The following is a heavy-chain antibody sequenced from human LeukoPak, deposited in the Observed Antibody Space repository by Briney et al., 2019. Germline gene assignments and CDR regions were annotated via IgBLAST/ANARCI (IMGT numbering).Heavy chain of an antibody. CDR1: GFTFSSYA. CDR2: ISGSGGST. J-gene: IGHJ4*02. CDR3: AKRRSVGYDILTGYYMYYFDY. Sequence: PGGSLRLSCAASGFTFSSYAMSWVRQAPGKGLEWVSAISGSGGSTYYADSVKGRFTISRDNSKNTLYLQMNSLRAEDTAVYYCAKRRSVGYDILTGYYMYYFDYWGQGTLVTVSS. V-gene: IGHV3-23*01. D-gene: IGHD3-9*01.